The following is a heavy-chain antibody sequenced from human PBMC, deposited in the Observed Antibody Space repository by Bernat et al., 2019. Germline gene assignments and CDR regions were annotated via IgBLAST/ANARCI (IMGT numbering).Heavy chain of an antibody. D-gene: IGHD4-17*01. CDR2: IWYDGSNK. Sequence: GGGGGRGGGWRGRGGGASGCAFGGYGMRWVRQAPGTGLEWVAGIWYDGSNKYYADSVKGRFTISRDNSKNTLYLQMNSLRAEDTAVYYCARVSVHGDYYFDYWGQGTLVTVSS. CDR1: GCAFGGYG. CDR3: ARVSVHGDYYFDY. J-gene: IGHJ4*02. V-gene: IGHV3-33*01.